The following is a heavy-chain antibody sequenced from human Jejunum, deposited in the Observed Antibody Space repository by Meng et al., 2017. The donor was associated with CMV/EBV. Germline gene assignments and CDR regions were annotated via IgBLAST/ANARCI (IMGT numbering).Heavy chain of an antibody. CDR1: GFTFGDYA. CDR3: SRGNWNDDFDY. D-gene: IGHD1-1*01. J-gene: IGHJ4*02. V-gene: IGHV3-49*04. CDR2: IRSKAYGGTT. Sequence: SGFTFGDYAMNWVRQAPGNGLECVGFIRSKAYGGTTEYAASVKGRFTISRDDSKSTAYLQMNSLKTEDTAVYYCSRGNWNDDFDYWGQGTLVTVSS.